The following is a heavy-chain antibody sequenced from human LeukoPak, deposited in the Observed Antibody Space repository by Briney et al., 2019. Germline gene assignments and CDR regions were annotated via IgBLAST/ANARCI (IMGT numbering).Heavy chain of an antibody. Sequence: SETLSLTCAVSGGSISSSNWWSWVRQPPGKGLEWIGYIYYSGSTNYNPSLKSRVTISVDTSKNQFSLKLSSVTAADTAVYYCARGGIAAAAPTYYYYGMDVWGQGTTVTVSS. J-gene: IGHJ6*02. D-gene: IGHD6-13*01. CDR1: GGSISSSNW. V-gene: IGHV4-4*02. CDR2: IYYSGST. CDR3: ARGGIAAAAPTYYYYGMDV.